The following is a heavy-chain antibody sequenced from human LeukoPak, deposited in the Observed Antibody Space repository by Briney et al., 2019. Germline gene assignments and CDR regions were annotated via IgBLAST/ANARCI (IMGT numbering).Heavy chain of an antibody. D-gene: IGHD6-19*01. CDR3: ARGPVQRQQWLVRVSGY. CDR2: IKQDGSEK. CDR1: GFTFSSYW. J-gene: IGHJ4*02. V-gene: IGHV3-7*03. Sequence: GGSLRLSCAASGFTFSSYWMSWVRQAPGKGLEWVANIKQDGSEKYYVDSVKGRFTISRDNAKNSLYLQMNSLRAEDTAVYYCARGPVQRQQWLVRVSGYWGQGTLVTVSS.